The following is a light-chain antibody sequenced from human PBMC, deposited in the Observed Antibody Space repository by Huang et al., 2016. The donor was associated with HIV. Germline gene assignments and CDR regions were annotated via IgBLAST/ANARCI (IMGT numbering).Light chain of an antibody. V-gene: IGKV1-39*01. CDR2: GAS. Sequence: DIQMTQSPSSLSASVGDRVTITCRASQNIDSYLNWYQQKPGKAPKVLIYGASTLGSGGPSRFSGSGSGTDFTLTVSRLQPEDFATYYCQQSYSNPRTFGKGTKVEVK. CDR1: QNIDSY. J-gene: IGKJ1*01. CDR3: QQSYSNPRT.